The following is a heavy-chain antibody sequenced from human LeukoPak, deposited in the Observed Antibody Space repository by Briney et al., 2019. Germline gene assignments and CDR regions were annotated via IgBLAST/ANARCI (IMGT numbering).Heavy chain of an antibody. J-gene: IGHJ5*02. CDR2: MNPNSGNT. CDR3: ARNTLHHRSLWGTTVTTNWFDP. D-gene: IGHD4-11*01. V-gene: IGHV1-8*03. Sequence: GASVKVSCKASGYTFTSYDINWVRQATGQGLEWMGWMNPNSGNTGYAQKFQGRVTITRNTSISTAYMELSSLRSEDTAVYYCARNTLHHRSLWGTTVTTNWFDPWGQGTLVTVSS. CDR1: GYTFTSYD.